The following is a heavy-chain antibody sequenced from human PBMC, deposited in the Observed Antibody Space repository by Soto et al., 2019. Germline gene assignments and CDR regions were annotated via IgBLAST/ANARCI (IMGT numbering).Heavy chain of an antibody. Sequence: PSETLSLTCTVSGGSISSGDYYWSWIRQPPGKGLEWIGYIYYSGSTYYNPSLKSRVTISVDTSKNQFSLKLSSVTAADTAVYYCARDTSSTSLRAEYFQCWGQGTQVPVSS. V-gene: IGHV4-30-4*01. D-gene: IGHD6-13*01. CDR2: IYYSGST. J-gene: IGHJ1*01. CDR3: ARDTSSTSLRAEYFQC. CDR1: GGSISSGDYY.